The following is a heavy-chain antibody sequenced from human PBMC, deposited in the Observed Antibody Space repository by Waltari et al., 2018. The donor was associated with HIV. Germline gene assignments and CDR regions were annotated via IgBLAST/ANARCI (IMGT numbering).Heavy chain of an antibody. CDR3: ARYGSHPYGMDV. D-gene: IGHD4-17*01. V-gene: IGHV3-7*01. Sequence: EVQLVESGGDLVQPGGSLRLSCATSGFTFSSYWMTWVRQAPGKGLEWVANIDQPGSGKYYAGSGKGRFTISRDNAKNSLFLQMNSLRAEDTAVYYCARYGSHPYGMDVWGQGTTVTVSS. CDR1: GFTFSSYW. CDR2: IDQPGSGK. J-gene: IGHJ6*02.